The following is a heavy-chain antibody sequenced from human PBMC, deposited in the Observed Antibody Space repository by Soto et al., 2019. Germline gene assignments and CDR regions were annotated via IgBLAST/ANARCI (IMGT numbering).Heavy chain of an antibody. D-gene: IGHD4-17*01. Sequence: GGSLRLSCAASGFTFSSYSMNWVRQAPGKGLEWVSSISSSSSYIYYADSVKGRFTISRDNAKNSLYLQMNSLRAEDTAVYYCARDPQATVVTPYYFDLWGRGTLVTVSS. CDR2: ISSSSSYI. CDR1: GFTFSSYS. J-gene: IGHJ2*01. CDR3: ARDPQATVVTPYYFDL. V-gene: IGHV3-21*01.